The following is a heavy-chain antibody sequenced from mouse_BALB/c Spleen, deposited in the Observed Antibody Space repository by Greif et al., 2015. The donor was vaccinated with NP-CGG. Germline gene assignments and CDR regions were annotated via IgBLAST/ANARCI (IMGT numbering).Heavy chain of an antibody. CDR2: IDPSDSYT. CDR1: GYTFTSYW. V-gene: IGHV1-69*02. CDR3: ARSGGYYGGYYFDY. D-gene: IGHD2-3*01. Sequence: QVQLQQSGAELVKPGASVKLSCKASGYTFTSYWMHWVKQRPGQGLEWIGEIDPSDSYTNYNQKFKGKATLTVDKSSSTAYMQLSSLTSEDSAVYYCARSGGYYGGYYFDYWGQGTTLTVSS. J-gene: IGHJ2*01.